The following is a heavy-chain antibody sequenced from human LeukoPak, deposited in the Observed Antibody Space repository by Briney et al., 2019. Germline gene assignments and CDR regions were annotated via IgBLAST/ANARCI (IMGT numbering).Heavy chain of an antibody. Sequence: GGSLRLSCAASGYTFTSYAMNWVRQAPGQGLEWMGWINTNTGNPTYAQGFTGRFAFSLDTSVSTAYLQISSLKAEDTAVYYCGRDRSNLYTAMVLNYWGQGTLVTVSS. CDR3: GRDRSNLYTAMVLNY. CDR2: INTNTGNP. D-gene: IGHD5-18*01. V-gene: IGHV7-4-1*02. J-gene: IGHJ4*02. CDR1: GYTFTSYA.